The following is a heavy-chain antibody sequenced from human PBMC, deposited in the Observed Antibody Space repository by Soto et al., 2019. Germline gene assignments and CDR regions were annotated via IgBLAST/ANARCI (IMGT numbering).Heavy chain of an antibody. D-gene: IGHD2-15*01. J-gene: IGHJ4*02. CDR2: IYPGDSDT. CDR1: GYSFTTYW. Sequence: PGESLKISCQASGYSFTTYWIGWVRQMPGKGLEWMGIIYPGDSDTRYSPSFQGQVTISVDKSITTAYLQWSSLKASDTAMYYCARLRSCSSGTCYGDHWGQGTLVTVSS. V-gene: IGHV5-51*01. CDR3: ARLRSCSSGTCYGDH.